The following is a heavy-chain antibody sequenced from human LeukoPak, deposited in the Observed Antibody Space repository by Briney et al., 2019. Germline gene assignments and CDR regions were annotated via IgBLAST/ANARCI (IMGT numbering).Heavy chain of an antibody. V-gene: IGHV4-34*01. CDR2: INHSGGT. CDR3: ARFTAGSGSHQSIDY. CDR1: GGSFSGYY. Sequence: KPSETLSLTCAVYGGSFSGYYWSWIRQPPGKGLEWIGEINHSGGTNYNPSLKSRVTISVDTSKNQFSLKLSSVTAADTAVYYCARFTAGSGSHQSIDYWGQGTLVTVSS. J-gene: IGHJ4*02. D-gene: IGHD1-26*01.